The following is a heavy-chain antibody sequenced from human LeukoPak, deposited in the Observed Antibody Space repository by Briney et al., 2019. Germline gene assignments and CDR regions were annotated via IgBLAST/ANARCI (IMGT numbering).Heavy chain of an antibody. V-gene: IGHV3-23*01. Sequence: PGGSLRLSCAASGFTFSSYSMNWVRQAPGKGLEWVSSVSVSGGSTNYADSVKGRFTISRDNSKNTLYLQMNSLRAEDTAVYYCAKASCGGDCYPYYFDYWGQGTLVTVSS. D-gene: IGHD2-21*02. CDR1: GFTFSSYS. CDR3: AKASCGGDCYPYYFDY. J-gene: IGHJ4*02. CDR2: VSVSGGST.